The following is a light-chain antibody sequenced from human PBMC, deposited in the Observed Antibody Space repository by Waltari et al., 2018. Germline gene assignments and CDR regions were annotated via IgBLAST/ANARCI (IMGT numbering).Light chain of an antibody. CDR1: QDITNS. CDR3: QQYHSLPT. CDR2: EAS. V-gene: IGKV1-33*01. Sequence: DIQMTQSPSSLSASVGDRVTITCQASQDITNSLVWYQQKPGKAPKLLIFEASSLETGVPSRFRGSGSGTDFTFTISGLQPEDVATYYCQQYHSLPTFGQGTRLEIK. J-gene: IGKJ5*01.